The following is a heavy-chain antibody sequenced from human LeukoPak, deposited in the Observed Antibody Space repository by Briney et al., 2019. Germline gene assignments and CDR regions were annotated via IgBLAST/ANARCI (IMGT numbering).Heavy chain of an antibody. CDR3: ATVVPYSSSWLRGYFQH. CDR1: GYTLTELS. CDR2: FDPEDGEA. D-gene: IGHD6-13*01. J-gene: IGHJ1*01. V-gene: IGHV1-24*01. Sequence: ASVKVSCKVSGYTLTELSMHWVRQAPGKGLEWMGGFDPEDGEAIYAQKFQGRVTMTEDTSTDTAYMELSSLRSEDTAVYYCATVVPYSSSWLRGYFQHWGQGALVTVSS.